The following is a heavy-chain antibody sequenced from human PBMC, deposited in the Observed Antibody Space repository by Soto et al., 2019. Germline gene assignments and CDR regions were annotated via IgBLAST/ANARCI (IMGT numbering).Heavy chain of an antibody. CDR2: ISGSGGST. V-gene: IGHV3-23*01. D-gene: IGHD3-10*01. J-gene: IGHJ6*02. Sequence: GESLRLSCAASGFTFSSYAMSWVRQAPGKGLEWVSAISGSGGSTYYADSVKGRFTISRDNSKNTLYLQMNSLRAEDTAVYYCAKNVFTMVRGVLSPRNYYYGTDVWGQGTTVTVSS. CDR3: AKNVFTMVRGVLSPRNYYYGTDV. CDR1: GFTFSSYA.